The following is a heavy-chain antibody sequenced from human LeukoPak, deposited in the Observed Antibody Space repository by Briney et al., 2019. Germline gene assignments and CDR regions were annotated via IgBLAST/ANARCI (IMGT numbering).Heavy chain of an antibody. Sequence: PGRSLRLSCAPSGFTFSNYGMHWVRQAPGKGLEWVAVISYDGANKYYADSVKGRFTISRDNSKNTLYLQMNSLRAEDTAVYYCAKLRGWFGESLDYWGQGTLVTVSS. V-gene: IGHV3-30*18. CDR2: ISYDGANK. J-gene: IGHJ4*02. D-gene: IGHD3-10*01. CDR1: GFTFSNYG. CDR3: AKLRGWFGESLDY.